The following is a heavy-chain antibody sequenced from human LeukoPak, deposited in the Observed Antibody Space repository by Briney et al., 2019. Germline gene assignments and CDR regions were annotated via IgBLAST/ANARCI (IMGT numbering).Heavy chain of an antibody. D-gene: IGHD3-10*01. CDR1: GFTFSSYG. J-gene: IGHJ4*02. Sequence: GGSLRLSCAASGFTFSSYGMSWVRQARGKGLEWVSAIGGSGGSTYYADSVKGRFTISRDNSKNTLYLQMNSLRAEDTAVYYCAKLSITMVRGVIISPFDYWGQGTLVTVSS. CDR2: IGGSGGST. CDR3: AKLSITMVRGVIISPFDY. V-gene: IGHV3-23*01.